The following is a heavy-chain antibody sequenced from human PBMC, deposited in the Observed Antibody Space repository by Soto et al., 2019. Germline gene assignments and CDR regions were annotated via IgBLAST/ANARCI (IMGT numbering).Heavy chain of an antibody. V-gene: IGHV1-24*01. CDR1: GYTLTELS. Sequence: QVQLVQSGAEVKKPGASVKVSCKVSGYTLTELSMHWVRQAPGKGLEWMGGFDPEDGETIYAQTLQGRVTMTEDTSTDTAYMELSSLRSEDTAVYYCATSSVVPAAMIGYYYYGMDVWGQGTTVTVSS. D-gene: IGHD2-2*01. CDR2: FDPEDGET. CDR3: ATSSVVPAAMIGYYYYGMDV. J-gene: IGHJ6*02.